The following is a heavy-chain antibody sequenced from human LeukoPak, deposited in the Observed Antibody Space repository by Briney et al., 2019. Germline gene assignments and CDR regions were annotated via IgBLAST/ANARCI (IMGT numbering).Heavy chain of an antibody. J-gene: IGHJ6*03. Sequence: SVKVSCKASGGTFSSYAISWARLAPGQGLEWMGGIIPIFGTANYAQKFQGRVTITTDESTSTAYMELSSLRSEDTAVYYCARLRAARPYYYYYYMDVWGKGTTVTVSS. CDR3: ARLRAARPYYYYYYMDV. CDR2: IIPIFGTA. V-gene: IGHV1-69*05. D-gene: IGHD6-6*01. CDR1: GGTFSSYA.